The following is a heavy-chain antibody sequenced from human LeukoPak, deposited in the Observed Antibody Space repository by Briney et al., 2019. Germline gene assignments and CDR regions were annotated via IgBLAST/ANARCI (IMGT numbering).Heavy chain of an antibody. J-gene: IGHJ4*02. Sequence: SETLSLTCAVYGGSFSGYYWSWIRQPPGKALEWIGEINHSGSTNYNPSLKSRVTISVDTSKNQFSLKLSSVTAADTAVYYCARAAIRYNWNFDYWGQGTLVTVSS. D-gene: IGHD1-20*01. CDR3: ARAAIRYNWNFDY. CDR2: INHSGST. CDR1: GGSFSGYY. V-gene: IGHV4-34*01.